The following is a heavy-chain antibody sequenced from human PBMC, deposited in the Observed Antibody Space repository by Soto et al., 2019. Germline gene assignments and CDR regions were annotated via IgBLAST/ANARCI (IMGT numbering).Heavy chain of an antibody. CDR3: ARVRVPAVAGTGFWFAP. CDR1: GGTFSRYA. V-gene: IGHV1-69*06. J-gene: IGHJ5*02. CDR2: IIPIFGTA. Sequence: SVKRYCKTAGGTFSRYASIWGRQETGQGLEWMGGIIPIFGTANYAQKFQGRVTITADKSTSTAYMELSSLRSEDTAVYYCARVRVPAVAGTGFWFAPWGQRTLVTVSS. D-gene: IGHD6-19*01.